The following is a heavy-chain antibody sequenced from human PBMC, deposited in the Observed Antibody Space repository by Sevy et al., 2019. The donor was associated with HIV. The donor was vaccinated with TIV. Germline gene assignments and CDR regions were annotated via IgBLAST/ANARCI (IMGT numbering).Heavy chain of an antibody. Sequence: ASVKVSCKTSGYTFTDYYMHWVRQAPGQGLEWKGWIHPDSGGTNYAQKFQGRVTMTRDTSISTAYMEVNSLRSDDTAVYFCARDYGDIWGQGTMVTVSS. CDR3: ARDYGDI. CDR2: IHPDSGGT. D-gene: IGHD3-16*01. CDR1: GYTFTDYY. V-gene: IGHV1-2*02. J-gene: IGHJ3*02.